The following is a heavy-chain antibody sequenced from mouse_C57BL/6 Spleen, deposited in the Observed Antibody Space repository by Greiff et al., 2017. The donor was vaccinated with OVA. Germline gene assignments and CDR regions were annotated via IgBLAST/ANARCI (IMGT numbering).Heavy chain of an antibody. D-gene: IGHD1-1*01. Sequence: VQLQQPGTELVKPGASVKLSCKASGYTFTSYWMHWVTQRPGPGLEWIGNINPSNGGTNYNEKFKSKATLTVDKSSSTAYMQLSSLTSEDSAVYDGARGVYGSSYGFADWGKGTLVTVSA. CDR1: GYTFTSYW. V-gene: IGHV1-53*01. J-gene: IGHJ3*01. CDR2: INPSNGGT. CDR3: ARGVYGSSYGFAD.